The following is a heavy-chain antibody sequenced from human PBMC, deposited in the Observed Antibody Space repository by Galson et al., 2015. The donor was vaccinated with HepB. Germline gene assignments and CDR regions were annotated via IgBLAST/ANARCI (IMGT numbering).Heavy chain of an antibody. D-gene: IGHD3-22*01. J-gene: IGHJ4*02. Sequence: SLRLSCAASGFTFSSYAMSWVRQAPGKGPEWVSAISGSGGSTYYADSVKGRFTISRDNSKNTLYLQMNSLRAEDTAVYYCAKVDHYYDSSGYYPFDYWGQGTLVTVSS. V-gene: IGHV3-23*01. CDR1: GFTFSSYA. CDR2: ISGSGGST. CDR3: AKVDHYYDSSGYYPFDY.